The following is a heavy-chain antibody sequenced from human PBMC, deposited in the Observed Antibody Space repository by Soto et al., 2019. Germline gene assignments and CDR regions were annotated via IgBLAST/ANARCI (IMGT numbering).Heavy chain of an antibody. Sequence: SETLSLTCTVSGGSISSYYWSWIRQPPGKGLEWIGYIYYSGSTNYNPSLKSRVTISVDTSKNQFSLKRSSVTAADTAVYYCGRRYGSGSWHYYGMDVWGQGPTVTVSS. V-gene: IGHV4-59*08. CDR3: GRRYGSGSWHYYGMDV. D-gene: IGHD3-10*01. CDR1: GGSISSYY. CDR2: IYYSGST. J-gene: IGHJ6*02.